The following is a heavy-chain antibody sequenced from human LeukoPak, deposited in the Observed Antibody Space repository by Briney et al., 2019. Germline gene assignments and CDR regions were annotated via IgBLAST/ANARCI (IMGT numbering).Heavy chain of an antibody. CDR3: ARDVTSTDDY. D-gene: IGHD4-17*01. CDR1: GYTISNFG. Sequence: WASVKVSCKTSGYTISNFGINWVRQAPGQGLEWMGWISSNNDNPNNGQKFKGRFTLTKDSSTSTAYMELRNLRLDDTAVDYCARDVTSTDDYWGQGTLVTVSS. V-gene: IGHV1-18*01. J-gene: IGHJ4*02. CDR2: ISSNNDNP.